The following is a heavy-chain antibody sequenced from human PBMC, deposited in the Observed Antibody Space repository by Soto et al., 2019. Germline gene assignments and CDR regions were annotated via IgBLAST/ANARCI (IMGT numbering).Heavy chain of an antibody. V-gene: IGHV3-30-3*01. CDR1: GFPFSSYA. D-gene: IGHD5-18*01. CDR2: ISYDGSNK. Sequence: QVQLVESGGGVVQPGRSLRLSCAASGFPFSSYAMHWVRQAPGKGLAWVAVISYDGSNKYYADSVKGRFTISRDNSKNTLYLQMNSLRAEDTAVYYCARDGYRYGRFDYWGQGTLVTVSS. J-gene: IGHJ4*02. CDR3: ARDGYRYGRFDY.